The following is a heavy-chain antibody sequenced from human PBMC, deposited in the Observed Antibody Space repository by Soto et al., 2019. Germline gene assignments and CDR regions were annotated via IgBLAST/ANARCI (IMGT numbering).Heavy chain of an antibody. CDR2: ISGSGYNS. J-gene: IGHJ4*02. D-gene: IGHD6-13*01. Sequence: EVQLLESGGDLVQPGGSLRLSCAASGFTFSKYAMTWARQAPGKGLEWVSAISGSGYNSYYADSVDGRFTISRDNSKTTLFLQMDSLRVEDAAVYYCAVWVEGSSLYFDFWGQGTLVTVSS. CDR3: AVWVEGSSLYFDF. CDR1: GFTFSKYA. V-gene: IGHV3-23*01.